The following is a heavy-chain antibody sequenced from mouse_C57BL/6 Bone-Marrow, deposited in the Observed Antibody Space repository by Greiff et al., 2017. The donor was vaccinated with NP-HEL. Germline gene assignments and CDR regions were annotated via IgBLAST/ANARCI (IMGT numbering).Heavy chain of an antibody. V-gene: IGHV5-6*02. D-gene: IGHD2-5*01. CDR3: ARRGYYSNFYYFDY. CDR1: GFTFSSYG. Sequence: DVKLVESGGDLVKPGGSLKLSCAASGFTFSSYGMSWVRQTPDKRLEWVATISSGGSYTYYPDSVKGRFTISRDNAKNTLYLQMSSLKSEDTAMYYCARRGYYSNFYYFDYWGQGTTLTVSS. CDR2: ISSGGSYT. J-gene: IGHJ2*01.